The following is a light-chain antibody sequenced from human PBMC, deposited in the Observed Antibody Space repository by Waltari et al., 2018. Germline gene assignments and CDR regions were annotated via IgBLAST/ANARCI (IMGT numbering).Light chain of an antibody. J-gene: IGKJ3*01. V-gene: IGKV1-9*01. CDR3: QQHNNNPFT. CDR1: QGISSY. Sequence: DIQMTQSPSSLSASVGDRVTITCRASQGISSYLAWYQQKPGKAPKLLIYKASTLQSGAPSRFSGSGSGTDFTLTISSLQPEDFVTYYCQQHNNNPFTFGPGTKLDIK. CDR2: KAS.